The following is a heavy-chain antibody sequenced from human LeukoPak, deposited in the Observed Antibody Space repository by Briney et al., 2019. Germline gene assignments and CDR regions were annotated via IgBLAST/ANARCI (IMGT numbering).Heavy chain of an antibody. CDR3: ARDRSMVRGVYFDY. CDR1: GFTFSSYS. V-gene: IGHV3-21*01. Sequence: PGGSLRLSCAASGFTFSSYSMNWVRQAPGKGLEWVSSISSSSSYMYYADSVKGRFTISRDNAKNSLYLQMNSLRAEDTAVYYCARDRSMVRGVYFDYWGQGTRVSVSS. CDR2: ISSSSSYM. J-gene: IGHJ4*02. D-gene: IGHD3-10*01.